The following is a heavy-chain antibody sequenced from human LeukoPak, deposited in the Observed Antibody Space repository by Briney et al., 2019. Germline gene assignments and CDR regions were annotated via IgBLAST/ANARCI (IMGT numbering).Heavy chain of an antibody. D-gene: IGHD2-15*01. J-gene: IGHJ5*02. CDR3: ARDNGYCSGGSCYPGLNWFDP. CDR2: IYYSGST. V-gene: IGHV4-59*01. CDR1: GGSFSGYY. Sequence: PSETLSLTCAVYGGSFSGYYWSWIRQPPGKGLEWIGYIYYSGSTNYNPSLKSRVTISVDTSKNQFSLKLSSVTAADTAVYYCARDNGYCSGGSCYPGLNWFDPWGQGTLVTVSS.